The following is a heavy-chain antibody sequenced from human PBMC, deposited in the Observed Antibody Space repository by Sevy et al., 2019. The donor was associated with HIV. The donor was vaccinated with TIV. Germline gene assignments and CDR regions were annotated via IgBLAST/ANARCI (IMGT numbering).Heavy chain of an antibody. V-gene: IGHV3-53*01. D-gene: IGHD6-19*01. CDR3: ARRLSSAWYFDF. J-gene: IGHJ4*02. CDR2: IYSDGTT. CDR1: GFSVSRNH. Sequence: GGSLGLSCAASGFSVSRNHINWVRQAPGKGQEWISVIYSDGTTQYADSVKGRFTISRDTSNNTVYLQVSSLRADDTAVYYCARRLSSAWYFDFWGQGTLVTVSS.